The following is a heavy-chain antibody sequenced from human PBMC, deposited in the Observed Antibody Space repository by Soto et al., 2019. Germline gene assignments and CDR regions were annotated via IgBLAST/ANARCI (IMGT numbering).Heavy chain of an antibody. Sequence: EVQLVESGGGLVQPGGSLRLSCAASGFTFSSYSMNWVRQAPGKGLEWVSYISSSSSTIYYADSVKDRFTISGDNAKNSLYLQMNRLRDEDTAVYYCARDLNSGLFDYWGQGTVVTVSS. CDR2: ISSSSSTI. J-gene: IGHJ4*02. CDR1: GFTFSSYS. V-gene: IGHV3-48*02. CDR3: ARDLNSGLFDY. D-gene: IGHD2-15*01.